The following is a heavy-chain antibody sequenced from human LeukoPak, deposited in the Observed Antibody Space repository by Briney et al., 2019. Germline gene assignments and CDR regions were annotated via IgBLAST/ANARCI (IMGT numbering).Heavy chain of an antibody. V-gene: IGHV3-23*03. CDR1: GFTFSSYA. Sequence: GGSLRLSCAASGFTFSSYATSWVRQAPGKGLEWVSIIYGGGSTYYADSVKGRFTISRDNSKNALYLQMNSLRAEDTAVYYCARVPNCSSTSCYKTFDPWGQGTLVTVSS. J-gene: IGHJ5*02. CDR3: ARVPNCSSTSCYKTFDP. CDR2: IYGGGST. D-gene: IGHD2-2*02.